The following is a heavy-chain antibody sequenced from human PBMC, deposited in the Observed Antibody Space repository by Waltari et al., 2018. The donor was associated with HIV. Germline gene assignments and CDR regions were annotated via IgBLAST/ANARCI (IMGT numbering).Heavy chain of an antibody. Sequence: EVQLVESGGGLVQPGGSLRLSCAASGFTVSSNYMSWVRQAPGKGLEWVSVIYSGGSTYYADSVKGRFTISRDNSKNTLYLQMNSLRAEDTAVYYCARDYRASIVVVDKYYYYGMDVWGQGP. J-gene: IGHJ6*02. V-gene: IGHV3-66*02. CDR1: GFTVSSNY. CDR3: ARDYRASIVVVDKYYYYGMDV. D-gene: IGHD2-2*01. CDR2: IYSGGST.